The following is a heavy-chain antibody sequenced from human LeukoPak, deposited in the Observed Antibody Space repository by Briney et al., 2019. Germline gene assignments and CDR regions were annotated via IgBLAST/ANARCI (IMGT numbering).Heavy chain of an antibody. CDR3: AKDPSGNYFPNWFDP. CDR2: ISGSGGTT. V-gene: IGHV3-23*01. Sequence: PGGSLRLSCGASVLTYSNHAISWARQAPGKGLEWGSAISGSGGTTYYADSVKGRFTISRDNSNNTLYLQMNSLRAEDTAVYYCAKDPSGNYFPNWFDPWGQGTLVTVSS. CDR1: VLTYSNHA. J-gene: IGHJ5*02. D-gene: IGHD1-26*01.